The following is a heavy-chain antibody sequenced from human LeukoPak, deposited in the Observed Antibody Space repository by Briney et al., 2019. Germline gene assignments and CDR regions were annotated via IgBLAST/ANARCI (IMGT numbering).Heavy chain of an antibody. CDR2: IYSGGST. CDR3: ARVAAPLRYYFDY. Sequence: GSLRLSCAASGFTVSSNYMSWVRQAPGKGLEWVSVIYSGGSTYYADSVKGRFTISRDNSKNTLYLQMNSLRAEDTAVYYCARVAAPLRYYFDYWGQGTLVTVSS. V-gene: IGHV3-53*01. D-gene: IGHD6-13*01. J-gene: IGHJ4*02. CDR1: GFTVSSNY.